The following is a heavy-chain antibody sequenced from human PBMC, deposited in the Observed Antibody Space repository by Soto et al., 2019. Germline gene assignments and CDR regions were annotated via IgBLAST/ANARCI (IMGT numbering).Heavy chain of an antibody. V-gene: IGHV4-34*01. CDR1: GGSFSGYY. J-gene: IGHJ6*02. CDR3: ASSGWYGGYYYYYGMDV. Sequence: PSETLSLTCAVYGGSFSGYYWSWIRQPPGKGLEWIGEINHGGSTNYNPSLKSRVTISVDTSKNQFSLKLSSVTAADTAVYYCASSGWYGGYYYYYGMDVWGQGTTVTVSS. D-gene: IGHD6-19*01. CDR2: INHGGST.